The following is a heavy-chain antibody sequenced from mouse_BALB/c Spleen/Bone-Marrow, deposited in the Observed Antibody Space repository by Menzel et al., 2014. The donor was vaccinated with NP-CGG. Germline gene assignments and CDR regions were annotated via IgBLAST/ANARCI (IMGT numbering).Heavy chain of an antibody. Sequence: VKLVESGAELVKPGASVKLSCKASGYTFTTYDINWVRQRPEQGLEWIGWIFPGDGTTKYNEKFKGKATLTTGKSSSTAYMQFSRLTSEDSAVYFCARNYRYAWFVYWGQGTLVTVSA. CDR1: GYTFTTYD. CDR2: IFPGDGTT. J-gene: IGHJ3*01. D-gene: IGHD2-14*01. V-gene: IGHV1S56*01. CDR3: ARNYRYAWFVY.